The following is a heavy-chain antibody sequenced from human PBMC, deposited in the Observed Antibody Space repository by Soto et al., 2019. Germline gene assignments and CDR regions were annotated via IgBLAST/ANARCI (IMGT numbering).Heavy chain of an antibody. CDR1: GASISGFY. J-gene: IGHJ5*02. CDR2: IYATGTT. D-gene: IGHD1-1*01. CDR3: VRDGTKTLRDWFDP. V-gene: IGHV4-4*07. Sequence: SETLSLTCTVSGASISGFYWSWIRQSAGKGLEWIGRIYATGTTDYNPSLKSRVMMSVDTSKKQFSLKLRSVTAADTAVYYCVRDGTKTLRDWFDPWGQGISVTVSS.